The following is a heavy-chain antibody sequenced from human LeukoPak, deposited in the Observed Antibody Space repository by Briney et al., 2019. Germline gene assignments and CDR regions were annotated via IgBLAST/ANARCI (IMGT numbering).Heavy chain of an antibody. J-gene: IGHJ4*02. D-gene: IGHD2-2*01. CDR1: GGSFSGYY. Sequence: SETLSLTCAVYGGSFSGYYWSWIRQPPGKGLEWIGEINHSGSTNYNPSLKSRVTISVDTSKNQFSLKLSSVTAADTAVYYCARANRHRGAAVVPAASGYWGQGTLVTVSS. CDR3: ARANRHRGAAVVPAASGY. V-gene: IGHV4-34*01. CDR2: INHSGST.